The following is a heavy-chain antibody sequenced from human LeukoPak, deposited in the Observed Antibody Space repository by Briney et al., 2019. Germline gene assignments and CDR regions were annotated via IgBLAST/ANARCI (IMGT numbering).Heavy chain of an antibody. J-gene: IGHJ4*02. CDR2: IKQDGSEK. V-gene: IGHV3-7*01. CDR3: ARGDYDYVWGSYRTPHFDY. D-gene: IGHD3-16*02. Sequence: PGGSLRLSCAASGFTFSSYWMSWVRQAPGKGLEWVANIKQDGSEKYYVDSVKGRFTISRDNAKNSLYLQMNSLRAEDTAVYYCARGDYDYVWGSYRTPHFDYWGQGTLVTVSS. CDR1: GFTFSSYW.